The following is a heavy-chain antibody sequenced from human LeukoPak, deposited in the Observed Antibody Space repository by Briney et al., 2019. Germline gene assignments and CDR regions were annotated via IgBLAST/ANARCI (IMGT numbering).Heavy chain of an antibody. J-gene: IGHJ3*02. V-gene: IGHV3-9*01. D-gene: IGHD3-9*01. CDR3: ERGRTYYDILTRPSVDGAFDI. Sequence: GGSLRLSCAASGFTLDDYAMHWVRQAPGKGLEWVSGISWKSGSIGYADSVKGRFTISRDNAKNSLYLQMNSLRAEDTALYYCERGRTYYDILTRPSVDGAFDIWGQGTMVTVSS. CDR1: GFTLDDYA. CDR2: ISWKSGSI.